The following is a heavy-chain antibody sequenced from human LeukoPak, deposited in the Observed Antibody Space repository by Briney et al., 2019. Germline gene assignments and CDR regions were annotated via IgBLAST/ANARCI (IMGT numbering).Heavy chain of an antibody. CDR1: GGSIGTYY. D-gene: IGHD1-26*01. CDR3: ARTSATGATYFDY. J-gene: IGHJ4*02. CDR2: IYSSGST. Sequence: GSLSLTCTVSGGSIGTYYWSWIRQPAGKGLEWIGRIYSSGSTHYNPSLGSRVTMSVDTSKNQFSLKVSFVTAADTAVYYCARTSATGATYFDYWGQGTLVTVSS. V-gene: IGHV4-4*07.